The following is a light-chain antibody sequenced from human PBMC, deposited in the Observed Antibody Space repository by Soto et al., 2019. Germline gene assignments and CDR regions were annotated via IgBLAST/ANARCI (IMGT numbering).Light chain of an antibody. CDR2: NNN. CDR3: LLSYNGPYV. V-gene: IGLV1-44*01. J-gene: IGLJ1*01. Sequence: QSVLTQPPSASGTPGQRVIISCSGSSSNIGSHTVNWYQHLPGTAPKLLLYNNNQRPSGVPDRFSGSRSGTSASLAISGLQSEDEAEYYCLLSYNGPYVFGTGTKLTVL. CDR1: SSNIGSHT.